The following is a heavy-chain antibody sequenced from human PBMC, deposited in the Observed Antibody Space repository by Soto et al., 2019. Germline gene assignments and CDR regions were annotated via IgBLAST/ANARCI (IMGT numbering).Heavy chain of an antibody. Sequence: SETLSLTCTVSGGSISSAGYNWSWIRQHPGTGLEWIGEINHSGSTNYNPSLKSRVTISVDTSKNQFSLKLTSVTAADTAVYYCARDKITGLFDYWGQGTLVTVSS. J-gene: IGHJ4*02. CDR1: GGSISSAGYN. V-gene: IGHV4-39*07. CDR3: ARDKITGLFDY. D-gene: IGHD2-8*02. CDR2: INHSGST.